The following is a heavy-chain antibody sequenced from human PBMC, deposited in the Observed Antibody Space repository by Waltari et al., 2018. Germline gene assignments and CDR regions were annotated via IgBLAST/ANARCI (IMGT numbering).Heavy chain of an antibody. CDR1: GYSFTSHG. CDR3: VRHRTTYPLEIDY. V-gene: IGHV5-10-1*01. CDR2: IDPSDSFR. J-gene: IGHJ4*02. D-gene: IGHD2-2*01. Sequence: EVQLVQSGAEVKKPEESLRISCEGSGYSFTSHGISWVRQSPGKGREGVGRIDPSDSFRNYGPAFEGHITISVDQSLRTAYLQWDSLKASDTAIYYCVRHRTTYPLEIDYWGQGTLVTVSS.